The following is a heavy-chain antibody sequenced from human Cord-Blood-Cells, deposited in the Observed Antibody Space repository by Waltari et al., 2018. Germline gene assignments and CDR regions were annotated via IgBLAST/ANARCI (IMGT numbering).Heavy chain of an antibody. Sequence: EVQLVESGGGLVQPGGSLRLSCAASGFTFSSYWMSWVRQAPGKGLEWVANRKQEGSEKYYVDSVKGRFTISRDNAKNSLYLQMNSLRAEDTAVYYCARVDCSSTSCYRRDHYYYMDVWGKGTTVTVSS. CDR2: RKQEGSEK. J-gene: IGHJ6*03. CDR3: ARVDCSSTSCYRRDHYYYMDV. V-gene: IGHV3-7*01. CDR1: GFTFSSYW. D-gene: IGHD2-2*02.